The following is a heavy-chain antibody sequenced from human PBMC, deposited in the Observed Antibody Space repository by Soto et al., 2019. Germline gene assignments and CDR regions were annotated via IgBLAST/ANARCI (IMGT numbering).Heavy chain of an antibody. CDR1: GGTFSSFV. J-gene: IGHJ6*02. CDR2: IIPSISII. V-gene: IGHV1-69*04. CDR3: ARDTRYSGSYYPFNYYYYGMDV. D-gene: IGHD1-26*01. Sequence: SVKVSCKASGGTFSSFVISWVRQAPGQGLEWMGRIIPSISIINYAQKFQGRVTITADTSTSTAYMELSSLRSDDTAVYYCARDTRYSGSYYPFNYYYYGMDVWGQGTTVTVSS.